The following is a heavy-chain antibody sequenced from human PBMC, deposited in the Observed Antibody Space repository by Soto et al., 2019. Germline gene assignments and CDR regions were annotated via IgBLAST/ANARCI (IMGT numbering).Heavy chain of an antibody. V-gene: IGHV4-61*01. CDR3: ARGPVVTPFVDY. CDR2: IYYSGST. D-gene: IGHD2-21*02. CDR1: GGSVTSGNYY. Sequence: SSETLSLTCTVSGGSVTSGNYYWSWIRQPPGKGLEWIGHIYYSGSTNYNPSLKSRVTISVDASKNQFSLKLSSVTAADTAIYYCARGPVVTPFVDYWGQGTLVTVSS. J-gene: IGHJ4*02.